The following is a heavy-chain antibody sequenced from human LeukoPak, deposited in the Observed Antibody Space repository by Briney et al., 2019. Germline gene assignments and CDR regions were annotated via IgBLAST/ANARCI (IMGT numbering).Heavy chain of an antibody. Sequence: SETLSLTCTVSGGSISSGGYYWSWIRQPPGKGLEWIGEINHSGSTNYNPSLKSRVTISVDTSKNQFSLKLSSVTAADTAVYYCARGHGADYFDYWGQGTLVTVSS. CDR1: GGSISSGGYY. CDR3: ARGHGADYFDY. V-gene: IGHV4-39*07. D-gene: IGHD3-10*01. CDR2: INHSGST. J-gene: IGHJ4*02.